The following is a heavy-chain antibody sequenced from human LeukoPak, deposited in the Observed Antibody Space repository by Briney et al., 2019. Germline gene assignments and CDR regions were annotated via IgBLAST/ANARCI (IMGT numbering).Heavy chain of an antibody. CDR2: IKSRPDGATT. J-gene: IGHJ4*02. CDR3: VTGPY. Sequence: GGSLRLSCGAFGFTFSNAWMNWVRQAPGKGLEWVGRIKSRPDGATTDYAAPVKGRFTISRDDSKNTLYLQVNSLKTDDTAVYYCVTGPYWGQGTLVTVSS. V-gene: IGHV3-15*01. CDR1: GFTFSNAW.